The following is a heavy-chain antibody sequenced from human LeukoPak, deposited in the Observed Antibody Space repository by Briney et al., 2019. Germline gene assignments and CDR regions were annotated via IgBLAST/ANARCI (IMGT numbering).Heavy chain of an antibody. D-gene: IGHD2-15*01. V-gene: IGHV3-11*01. CDR3: ARTVGYCSGGSCYERAFDI. Sequence: GGSLRLSCAASGFTFSDYYMSWIRQAPGKGLEWVSYISSSGSTIYYADSVKGRFTISRDNAKNSLYLQMNSLRAEDTAVYYCARTVGYCSGGSCYERAFDIWGQGTMVTVSS. CDR1: GFTFSDYY. J-gene: IGHJ3*02. CDR2: ISSSGSTI.